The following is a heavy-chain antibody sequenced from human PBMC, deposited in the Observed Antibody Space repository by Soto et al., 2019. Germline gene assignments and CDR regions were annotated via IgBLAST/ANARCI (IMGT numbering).Heavy chain of an antibody. CDR3: ARGRIVVVPAAIDNWFDP. CDR2: VNPNSGGT. Sequence: ASVTVSCKASGYHFTGYYMHWVRQAPGQGLEWMGWVNPNSGGTNCAQKFQGWVTMTRDTSIGTAYMELSRLRADDTAVYYCARGRIVVVPAAIDNWFDPWGQGTLVTVSS. D-gene: IGHD2-2*02. CDR1: GYHFTGYY. J-gene: IGHJ5*02. V-gene: IGHV1-2*04.